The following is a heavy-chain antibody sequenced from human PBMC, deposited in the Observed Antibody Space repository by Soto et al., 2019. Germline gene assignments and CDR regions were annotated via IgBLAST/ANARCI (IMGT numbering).Heavy chain of an antibody. CDR2: MNPNSGNT. D-gene: IGHD3-3*01. CDR1: GYTFTSYD. J-gene: IGHJ6*03. CDR3: ARGNTIFGVVILVRYYYYYMDV. V-gene: IGHV1-8*01. Sequence: ASVKVSCKASGYTFTSYDINWVRQATGQGLEWMGWMNPNSGNTGYAQKFQGRVTMTRNTSISTAYMELSSLRSEDTAVYYCARGNTIFGVVILVRYYYYYMDVWGKGTTVTVSS.